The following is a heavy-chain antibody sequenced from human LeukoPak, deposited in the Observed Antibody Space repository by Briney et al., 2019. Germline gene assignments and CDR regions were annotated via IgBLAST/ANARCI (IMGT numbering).Heavy chain of an antibody. CDR2: VYYSGTT. CDR1: GGSISNYY. D-gene: IGHD5-18*01. J-gene: IGHJ4*02. V-gene: IGHV4-59*01. Sequence: SETLSLTCTVSGGSISNYYWSWIRQPPGKGLEWIGYVYYSGTTNYNSSLRGRVTISVDTSKSQLSLKLNSVTTADTAVYYCARIVPYNYGYVDYWGQGTLVTVSS. CDR3: ARIVPYNYGYVDY.